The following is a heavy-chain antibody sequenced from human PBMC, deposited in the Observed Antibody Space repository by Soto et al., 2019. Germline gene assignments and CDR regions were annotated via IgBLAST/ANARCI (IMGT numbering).Heavy chain of an antibody. CDR2: INHSGST. V-gene: IGHV4-34*01. Sequence: SETLSLTCAVYGGSLSDYYWTWIRQPPGKGLEWIGKINHSGSTNYTPSLESRVTISIDTSKNRFSLKLSSVTAADTAVYYCARGSHRLHSYDSSGFYHYVDYWGQGALVTVSS. J-gene: IGHJ4*02. CDR1: GGSLSDYY. D-gene: IGHD3-22*01. CDR3: ARGSHRLHSYDSSGFYHYVDY.